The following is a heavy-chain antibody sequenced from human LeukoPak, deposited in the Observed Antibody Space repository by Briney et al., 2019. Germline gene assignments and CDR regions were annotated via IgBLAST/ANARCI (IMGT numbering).Heavy chain of an antibody. Sequence: HPGGSLRLSCAASGFTFSSYAMSWVRQAPGKGLEWVSGISWNSGSIGYADSVKGRFTIFRDNAKNSLYLQMNSLRAEDTALYYCANVDGGDYWGQGTLVTVSS. CDR2: ISWNSGSI. V-gene: IGHV3-9*01. J-gene: IGHJ4*02. CDR1: GFTFSSYA. D-gene: IGHD3-16*01. CDR3: ANVDGGDY.